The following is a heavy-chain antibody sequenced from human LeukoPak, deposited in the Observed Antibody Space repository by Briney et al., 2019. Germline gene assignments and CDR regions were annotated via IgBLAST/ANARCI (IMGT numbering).Heavy chain of an antibody. J-gene: IGHJ4*02. CDR3: ARESKRPHYFDY. CDR1: GGSISSYY. V-gene: IGHV4-59*12. CDR2: IYYSGRT. Sequence: SETLSLTCTVSGGSISSYYWSWIRQPPGKGLEWIGYIYYSGRTKYNPSLKSRVTISVDTSKNQFSLKLSSVTAADTAVYYCARESKRPHYFDYWGQGTLVTVSS.